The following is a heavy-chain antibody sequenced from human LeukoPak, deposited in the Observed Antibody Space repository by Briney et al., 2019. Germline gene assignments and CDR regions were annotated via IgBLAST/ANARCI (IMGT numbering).Heavy chain of an antibody. V-gene: IGHV4-59*01. CDR3: AGGSGRYFDY. Sequence: SETLSLTCTVSGGSISSYYWSWIRQPPGKGPEWIGYIYNSGSTKYNPSLKSRVTISVDTSKNHLSLRLSSVTAADTAVYYCAGGSGRYFDYWGQGTLVTVSS. J-gene: IGHJ4*02. D-gene: IGHD1-26*01. CDR1: GGSISSYY. CDR2: IYNSGST.